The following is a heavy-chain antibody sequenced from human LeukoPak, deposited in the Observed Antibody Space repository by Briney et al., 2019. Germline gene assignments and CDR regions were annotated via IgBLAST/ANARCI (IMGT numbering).Heavy chain of an antibody. CDR2: IIPIFGTA. V-gene: IGHV1-69*05. D-gene: IGHD6-13*01. CDR1: GVTFSSYA. Sequence: SVKVSCKASGVTFSSYAISWVRQAPGQGLEWMGGIIPIFGTANYAQKFQGRVTITTDESTSTAYMELSSLRSEDTAVYYCARDSRSSWYRGYYYYYYMDVWGKGTTVTVSS. J-gene: IGHJ6*03. CDR3: ARDSRSSWYRGYYYYYYMDV.